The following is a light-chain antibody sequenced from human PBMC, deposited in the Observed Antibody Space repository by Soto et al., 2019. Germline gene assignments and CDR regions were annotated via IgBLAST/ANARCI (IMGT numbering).Light chain of an antibody. CDR2: TNN. CDR1: SSNIGSIT. Sequence: QSVLTQPPSASGTPGQRVTISCSGSSSNIGSITVNWYQQLPGTAPKLLIYTNNQRPSGVPDRFSGSKSGTSASLAISGLQSEDEADYYCVAWDDSLNGWVFGGGTKLTVL. J-gene: IGLJ3*02. V-gene: IGLV1-44*01. CDR3: VAWDDSLNGWV.